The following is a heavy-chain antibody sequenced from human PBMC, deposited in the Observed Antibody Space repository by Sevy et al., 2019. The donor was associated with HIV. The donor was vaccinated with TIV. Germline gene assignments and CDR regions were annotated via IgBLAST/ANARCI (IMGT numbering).Heavy chain of an antibody. J-gene: IGHJ6*02. CDR1: GYTFTSYY. V-gene: IGHV1-46*01. D-gene: IGHD3-10*01. CDR3: ARDRGYYDSGSNLLGYYYYGMDV. Sequence: ASVKVSCKASGYTFTSYYMHWVRQAPGQGLEWMGIINRSSGSTSYAQKFQGRITMTRDTSTSTVYMELSSLRSEDTAVYYCARDRGYYDSGSNLLGYYYYGMDVWGQGTTVTVSS. CDR2: INRSSGST.